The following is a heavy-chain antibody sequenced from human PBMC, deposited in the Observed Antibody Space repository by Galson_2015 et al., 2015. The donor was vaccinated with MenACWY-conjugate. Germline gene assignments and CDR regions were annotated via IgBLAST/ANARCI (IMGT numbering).Heavy chain of an antibody. V-gene: IGHV3-48*04. Sequence: SLRLSCAASGFIFNKYAMTWIRQAPGKGLEWVSYISSGSSTIYYADSVKGRFIISRDNAKNSLYLQMNSLRAEDTAVYYCARVPLIGVVATGFWGQGTLVTVSS. CDR2: ISSGSSTI. D-gene: IGHD3-3*01. J-gene: IGHJ4*02. CDR3: ARVPLIGVVATGF. CDR1: GFIFNKYA.